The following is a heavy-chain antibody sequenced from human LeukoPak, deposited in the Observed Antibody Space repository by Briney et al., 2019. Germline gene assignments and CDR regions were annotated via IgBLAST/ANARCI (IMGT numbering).Heavy chain of an antibody. CDR1: GFTFSSYA. CDR2: ISYDGSNI. J-gene: IGHJ4*02. CDR3: ARGYSSGWYYPFGY. Sequence: PGGSLRLSCAASGFTFSSYAIHWVRQAPGKGLEWVAVISYDGSNIYYADSVKGRFTISRDNSKNTLYLQMNSLRAEDTAVYYWARGYSSGWYYPFGYWGQGTLVTVSS. V-gene: IGHV3-30*04. D-gene: IGHD6-19*01.